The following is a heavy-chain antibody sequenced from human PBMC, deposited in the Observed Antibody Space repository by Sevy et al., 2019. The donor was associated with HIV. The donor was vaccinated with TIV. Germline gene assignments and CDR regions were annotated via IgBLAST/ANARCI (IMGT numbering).Heavy chain of an antibody. V-gene: IGHV3-23*01. CDR3: EAITTAGRDY. CDR2: ISGSGGYT. J-gene: IGHJ4*02. CDR1: GFIFSSYV. Sequence: GGSLRLSYAASGFIFSSYVMSWVRQAPGKGLEWVSSISGSGGYTYYADSVKGRFTISRDNSNNMLYLQMNSLRAEDTAIYYCEAITTAGRDYWGQGTLVTVSS. D-gene: IGHD1-1*01.